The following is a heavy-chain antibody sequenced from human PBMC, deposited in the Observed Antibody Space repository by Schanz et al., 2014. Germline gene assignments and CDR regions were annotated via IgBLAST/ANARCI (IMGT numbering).Heavy chain of an antibody. CDR2: TSNDGSFT. CDR1: GFTFSDSW. D-gene: IGHD2-2*01. Sequence: DVQVVESGGDLVQPGGSLRLSCAASGFTFSDSWMHWVRQAPGKGLVWVSRTSNDGSFTTFADSVKGRFTISRDNAKNTLYLQMNSLRDEDTAMYYCAKRCSSTSCSHGAFDIWGQGTMVTVSS. V-gene: IGHV3-74*02. CDR3: AKRCSSTSCSHGAFDI. J-gene: IGHJ3*02.